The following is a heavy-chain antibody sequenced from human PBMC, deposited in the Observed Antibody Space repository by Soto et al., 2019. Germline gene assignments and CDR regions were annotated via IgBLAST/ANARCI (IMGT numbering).Heavy chain of an antibody. CDR3: AKDRVTATVPPVAYNWFDP. D-gene: IGHD5-18*01. CDR2: ISGSGGST. Sequence: GVSLRLSCAACEFTGTSYAMSWFRRGPGQGLEWVSAISGSGGSTYYADSVKGRFTISRDNSKNTLYLQMNSLRAEDTAVYYCAKDRVTATVPPVAYNWFDPGGQGTRVTVPS. J-gene: IGHJ5*02. V-gene: IGHV3-23*01. CDR1: EFTGTSYA.